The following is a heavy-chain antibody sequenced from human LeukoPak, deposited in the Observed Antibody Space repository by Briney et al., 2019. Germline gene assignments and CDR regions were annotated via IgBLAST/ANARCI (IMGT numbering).Heavy chain of an antibody. J-gene: IGHJ4*02. Sequence: PGVSLRLSCSASGFTFSRYAMHWVRQAPGKGLEYVSAISSNGGSTYYGDSVKGRFTISRDNSKNTLYLQMSSLRAEDTAVYSCVTARGIQLWLPGDYWGQGTLVTVSS. CDR1: GFTFSRYA. CDR3: VTARGIQLWLPGDY. D-gene: IGHD5-18*01. V-gene: IGHV3-64D*09. CDR2: ISSNGGST.